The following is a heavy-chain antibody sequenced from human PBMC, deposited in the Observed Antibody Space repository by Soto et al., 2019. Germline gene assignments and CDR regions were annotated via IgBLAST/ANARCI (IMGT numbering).Heavy chain of an antibody. CDR2: IYYTGGT. CDR3: ARAYCTGACCYYFDY. Sequence: SETLSLTCTVSGGSISTYYWTWIRQPPGKGLEYIGYIYYTGGTNYNPSLRSRVAISLDTSKKQFSLKLDSVTAADTAVYYCARAYCTGACCYYFDYWGQGTLVTSPQ. V-gene: IGHV4-59*01. D-gene: IGHD2-15*01. J-gene: IGHJ4*02. CDR1: GGSISTYY.